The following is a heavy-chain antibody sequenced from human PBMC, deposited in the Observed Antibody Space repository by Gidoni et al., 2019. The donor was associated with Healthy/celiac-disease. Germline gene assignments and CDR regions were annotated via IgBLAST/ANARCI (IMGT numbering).Heavy chain of an antibody. J-gene: IGHJ4*02. CDR3: ARELWGRRGIAAAGIFDY. Sequence: QVQLQQWGAGLLKPSETLSLTCAVYGGSFSGYYWSWIRQPPGKGLEWIGEINHSGSTNYNPSLKSRVTISVDTSKNQFSLKLSSVTAADTAVYYCARELWGRRGIAAAGIFDYWGQGTLVTVSS. CDR2: INHSGST. D-gene: IGHD6-13*01. CDR1: GGSFSGYY. V-gene: IGHV4-34*01.